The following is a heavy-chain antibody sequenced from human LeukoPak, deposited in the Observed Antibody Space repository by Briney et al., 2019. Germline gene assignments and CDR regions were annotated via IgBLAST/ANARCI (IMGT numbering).Heavy chain of an antibody. D-gene: IGHD2-2*01. Sequence: PGGSLRLSCAASGFTFSSYSMNWVRQAPGKGLEWVSYISSSSSTIYYADSVKGRFTVSRDNAKNSLYLQMNSLRAEDTAVYYCARDRRLGYCSSTSCHQYYYYYMDVWGKGTTVTVSS. CDR1: GFTFSSYS. J-gene: IGHJ6*03. V-gene: IGHV3-48*01. CDR2: ISSSSSTI. CDR3: ARDRRLGYCSSTSCHQYYYYYMDV.